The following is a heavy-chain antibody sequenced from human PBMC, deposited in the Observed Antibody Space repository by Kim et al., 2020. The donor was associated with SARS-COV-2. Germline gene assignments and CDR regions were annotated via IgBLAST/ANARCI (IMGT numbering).Heavy chain of an antibody. CDR3: ATDTSDFSSTSCYESADAFDN. D-gene: IGHD2-2*01. J-gene: IGHJ3*02. CDR2: ISSSSSYT. CDR1: GFTFSDYY. Sequence: GGSLRLSCAASGFTFSDYYMSWIRQAPGKGLEWVSYISSSSSYTHYADSVKGRFTISRDNAKNSLYLQMNSLRAEDTAVYYCATDTSDFSSTSCYESADAFDNWGQGTMVTVSS. V-gene: IGHV3-11*06.